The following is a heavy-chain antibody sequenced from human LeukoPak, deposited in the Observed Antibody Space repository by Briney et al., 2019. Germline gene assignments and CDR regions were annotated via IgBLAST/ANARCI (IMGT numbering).Heavy chain of an antibody. D-gene: IGHD2-15*01. J-gene: IGHJ5*02. CDR1: GGSISSYY. CDR3: ALVHCSGCSCYFP. V-gene: IGHV4-4*07. Sequence: SETLSLTCTVSGGSISSYYWSWIRQPAGKGLEWIGRIYTSGSTNYNPSLKSRVTMSVDTSKNQFSLKLSSVTAADTAVYYCALVHCSGCSCYFPWGQGTLVTVSS. CDR2: IYTSGST.